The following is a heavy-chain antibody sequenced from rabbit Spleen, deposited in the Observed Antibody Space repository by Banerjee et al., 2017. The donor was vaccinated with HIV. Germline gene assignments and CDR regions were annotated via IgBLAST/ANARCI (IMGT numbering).Heavy chain of an antibody. CDR3: ARDTGSSFSTYGMDL. CDR1: GVSFSGDSY. Sequence: QSLEESGGDLVKPGTSLTLTCIASGVSFSGDSYMCWVRQAPGKGLEWIACIDTGSSGFTYFANWAKGRFTISKTSSTTVTLQMTSLTVADTATYFCARDTGSSFSTYGMDLWGPGTLVTVS. V-gene: IGHV1S40*01. D-gene: IGHD8-1*01. CDR2: IDTGSSGFT. J-gene: IGHJ6*01.